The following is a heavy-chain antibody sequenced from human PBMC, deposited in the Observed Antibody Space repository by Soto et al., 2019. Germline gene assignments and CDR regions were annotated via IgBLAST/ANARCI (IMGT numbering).Heavy chain of an antibody. V-gene: IGHV4-31*03. D-gene: IGHD4-17*01. CDR3: ARTMTTSISYWFDP. CDR2: IYYSGST. Sequence: PSETLSLTCTVSGGSISSGGYYWSWIRQHPGKGLEWIGYIYYSGSTYYNPSLKSRVTISVDTSKNQFSLKLSSVTAADTAVYYCARTMTTSISYWFDPWGQGTLVTVSS. J-gene: IGHJ5*02. CDR1: GGSISSGGYY.